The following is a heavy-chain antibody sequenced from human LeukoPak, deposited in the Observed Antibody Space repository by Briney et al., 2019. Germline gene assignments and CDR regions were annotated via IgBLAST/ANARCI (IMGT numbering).Heavy chain of an antibody. J-gene: IGHJ3*02. Sequence: GGPLRLSCAASGFTFSSYSMNWVRQAPGKGLEWVSYISSSSSTIYYADSVKGRFTISRDNAKNSLYLQMNSLRAEDTAVYYCARDGKEDAFDIWGQGTMVTVSS. CDR2: ISSSSSTI. CDR3: ARDGKEDAFDI. V-gene: IGHV3-48*01. CDR1: GFTFSSYS. D-gene: IGHD1-26*01.